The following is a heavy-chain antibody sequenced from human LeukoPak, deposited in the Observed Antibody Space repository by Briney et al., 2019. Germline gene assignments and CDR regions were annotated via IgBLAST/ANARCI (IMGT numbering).Heavy chain of an antibody. Sequence: TGGSLRLSCAASGLTFRNFAMSWVRQAPGKGLEWVSGLSHGGTRTFYAASVKGRFIISRDDSNSTLFLQMDNLRVEDTATYYCAKDIELFMSWGQGTLVIVSS. CDR1: GLTFRNFA. CDR2: LSHGGTRT. J-gene: IGHJ5*02. CDR3: AKDIELFMS. V-gene: IGHV3-23*01. D-gene: IGHD1-26*01.